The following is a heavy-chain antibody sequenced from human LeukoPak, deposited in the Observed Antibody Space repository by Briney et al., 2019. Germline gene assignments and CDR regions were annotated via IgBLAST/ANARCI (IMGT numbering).Heavy chain of an antibody. V-gene: IGHV3-74*01. J-gene: IGHJ4*02. D-gene: IGHD3-16*01. CDR2: INEDATTI. CDR3: VRDLILVWTPGDDFDF. Sequence: GGSLRLSCAASGFAFSAYWMHWVRQAPGKGLGGVSRINEDATTITYADSVKGRFIISRDNSKKSLYLQMNNLRAEDTAVYYCVRDLILVWTPGDDFDFWGQGTLVTVSS. CDR1: GFAFSAYW.